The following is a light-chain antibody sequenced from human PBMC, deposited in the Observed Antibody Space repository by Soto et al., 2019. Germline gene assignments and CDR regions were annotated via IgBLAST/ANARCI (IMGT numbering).Light chain of an antibody. CDR1: QSISTY. Sequence: KSPVTLALSHGQRATLSCRASQSISTYLAWYQVKPGQAPRLLIYDASSRATGVPARFSGSGSGTDFSLTISSLEPEDVAVYYCQQRSQWPPMTFGQGTRLEIK. V-gene: IGKV3-11*01. CDR3: QQRSQWPPMT. CDR2: DAS. J-gene: IGKJ5*01.